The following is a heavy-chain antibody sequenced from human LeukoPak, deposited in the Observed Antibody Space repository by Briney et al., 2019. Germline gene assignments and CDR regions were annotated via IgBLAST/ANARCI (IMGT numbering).Heavy chain of an antibody. D-gene: IGHD3-22*01. V-gene: IGHV4-59*08. CDR1: GGSISSYY. CDR2: IYYSGST. J-gene: IGHJ4*02. Sequence: SETLSLTCTVSGGSISSYYRSWIRQPPGKGLEWIGYIYYSGSTNYNPSLKSRVTISVDTSKNQFSLKLSSVTAADTAVYYCARHSYDSSGYFFAGWGQGTLVTVSS. CDR3: ARHSYDSSGYFFAG.